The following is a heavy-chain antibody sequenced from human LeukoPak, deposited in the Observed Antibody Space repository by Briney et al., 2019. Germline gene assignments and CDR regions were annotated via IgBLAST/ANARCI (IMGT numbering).Heavy chain of an antibody. CDR3: ARGKPAAGQDYFDY. CDR1: GGSISSYF. D-gene: IGHD6-13*01. J-gene: IGHJ4*02. CDR2: IYYSGST. V-gene: IGHV4-59*01. Sequence: PSETLSLTCTVSGGSISSYFWNWIRQPPGKGLEWIGYIYYSGSTSYNPSLKSRVTISVDTSKNQFSLKLSSVITADTAVYYCARGKPAAGQDYFDYWGQGTLLTVSS.